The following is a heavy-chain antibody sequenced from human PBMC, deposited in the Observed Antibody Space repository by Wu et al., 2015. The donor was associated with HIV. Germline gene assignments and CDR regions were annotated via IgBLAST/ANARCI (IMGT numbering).Heavy chain of an antibody. D-gene: IGHD3-10*01. Sequence: QVQLMQSGAEVKKPGASVKVSCKASGYTFTSYDINWVRQATGQGLEWMGWMNPNSGNTGYAQKFQGRVTITTDESTSTAYMELSSLRSEDTAVYYCARDAGFGELGNSWGQGTLVTVSS. J-gene: IGHJ4*02. V-gene: IGHV1-8*03. CDR2: MNPNSGNT. CDR3: ARDAGFGELGNS. CDR1: GYTFTSYD.